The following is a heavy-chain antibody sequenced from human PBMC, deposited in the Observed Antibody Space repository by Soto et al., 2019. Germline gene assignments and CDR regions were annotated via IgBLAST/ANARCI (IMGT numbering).Heavy chain of an antibody. CDR1: GFTFSSYE. J-gene: IGHJ5*02. CDR3: ARQTEGLLWFGEPRKFDP. Sequence: EVQLVESGGGLVQPGGSLRLSCAASGFTFSSYEMNWVRQAPGKGLEWVSYISSSGSTIYYADSVKGRFTISRDNAKNSLYLQMNSLRAEDTAVYYCARQTEGLLWFGEPRKFDPWGQGTLVTVSS. D-gene: IGHD3-10*01. V-gene: IGHV3-48*03. CDR2: ISSSGSTI.